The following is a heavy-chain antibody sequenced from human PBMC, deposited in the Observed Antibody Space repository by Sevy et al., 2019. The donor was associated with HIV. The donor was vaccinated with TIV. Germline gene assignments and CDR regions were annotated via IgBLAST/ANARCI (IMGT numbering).Heavy chain of an antibody. D-gene: IGHD3-3*01. J-gene: IGHJ4*02. CDR1: GFTFSRYA. CDR3: ARDGSQNYDFWSGYYTGYYFDY. Sequence: GGSLRLSCAASGFTFSRYAMHWVRQTPGKGLEWVAVMSYDGRNTYYADSVEGRFTISRDNSRNTLGLQMNSLRAEDTAGYYCARDGSQNYDFWSGYYTGYYFDYWGQGALVTVSS. CDR2: MSYDGRNT. V-gene: IGHV3-30*04.